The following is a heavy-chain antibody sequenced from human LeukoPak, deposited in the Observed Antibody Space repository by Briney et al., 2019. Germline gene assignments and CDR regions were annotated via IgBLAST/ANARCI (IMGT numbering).Heavy chain of an antibody. CDR3: ARDAPVYATPFDY. CDR1: GFTFSSYS. V-gene: IGHV3-21*01. D-gene: IGHD2-8*01. CDR2: ISSSSSYI. J-gene: IGHJ4*02. Sequence: GGSLRLSCAVSGFTFSSYSMNWVRQAPGKGLEWVSSISSSSSYIYYADSVKGRFTISRDNAKNSLYLQMNSLRAEDTAVYYCARDAPVYATPFDYWGQGTLVTVSS.